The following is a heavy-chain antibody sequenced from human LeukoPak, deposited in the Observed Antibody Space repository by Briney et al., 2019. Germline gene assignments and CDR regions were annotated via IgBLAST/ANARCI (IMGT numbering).Heavy chain of an antibody. J-gene: IGHJ3*02. D-gene: IGHD4-17*01. V-gene: IGHV4-39*01. CDR1: GGSISSSSYY. Sequence: SETLSLTCTVSGGSISSSSYYWGWVRQPPGKGLEWIGSIYYSGSTYYNPSLKSRVTISVDTSKNQFSLKLSSVTAADTAVYYCASTTVTEDAFDIWGQGTMVTVSS. CDR3: ASTTVTEDAFDI. CDR2: IYYSGST.